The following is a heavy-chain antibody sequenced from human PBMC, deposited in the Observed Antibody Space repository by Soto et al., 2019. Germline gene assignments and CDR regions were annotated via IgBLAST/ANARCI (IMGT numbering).Heavy chain of an antibody. CDR3: ARDLSWGSNWYYYMDV. CDR1: GFILSDCA. V-gene: IGHV3-48*01. J-gene: IGHJ6*03. CDR2: ISSGSSVI. D-gene: IGHD7-27*01. Sequence: EVQLVESGGGLVQPGGSLRLSCETSGFILSDCAMNWVRQAPGKGLEWVSYISSGSSVIDYADSVKGRFTVSRDNARNSLYLQMNSLRAEDTAVYYCARDLSWGSNWYYYMDVWGKGTTVTVSS.